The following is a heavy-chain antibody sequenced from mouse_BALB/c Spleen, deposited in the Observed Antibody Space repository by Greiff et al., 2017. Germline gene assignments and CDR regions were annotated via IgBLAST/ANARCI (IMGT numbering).Heavy chain of an antibody. CDR2: INPNNGGT. D-gene: IGHD1-1*01. J-gene: IGHJ4*01. CDR1: GYTFTDYN. CDR3: ARERYYGKRAMDY. V-gene: IGHV1-18*01. Sequence: VQLQQPGAELVKPGASVKIPCKASGYTFTDYNMDWVKQSHGKSLEWIGDINPNNGGTIYNQKFKGKATLTVDKSSSTAYMELRSLTSEDTAVYYCARERYYGKRAMDYWGQGTSVTVSS.